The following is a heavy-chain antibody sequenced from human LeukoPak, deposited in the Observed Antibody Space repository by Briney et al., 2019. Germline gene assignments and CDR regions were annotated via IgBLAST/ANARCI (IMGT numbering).Heavy chain of an antibody. D-gene: IGHD2-8*01. CDR1: GGTFSSYA. Sequence: ASVKVSCKASGGTFSSYAISWVRQAPGQGLEWMGGIIPIFGTANNAQTFQGRVTITTDESTSTAYMELSSLRSEDTAVYYCARGVLSSAVRPDSYYYMDVWGKGTTVTVSS. J-gene: IGHJ6*03. CDR2: IIPIFGTA. CDR3: ARGVLSSAVRPDSYYYMDV. V-gene: IGHV1-69*05.